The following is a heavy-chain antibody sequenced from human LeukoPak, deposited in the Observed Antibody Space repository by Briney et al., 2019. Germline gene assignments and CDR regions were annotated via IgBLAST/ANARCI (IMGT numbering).Heavy chain of an antibody. CDR1: GFTFSSSW. Sequence: GGSLRLSCAASGFTFSSSWMTRVRQTPGKGLEWVANIKEDGSEKYYVDSVKGRFTISRDNAKNSLYLQMNSLRAEDTALYYCATDVGADWGQGTLVTVSS. CDR3: ATDVGAD. V-gene: IGHV3-7*01. J-gene: IGHJ4*02. CDR2: IKEDGSEK.